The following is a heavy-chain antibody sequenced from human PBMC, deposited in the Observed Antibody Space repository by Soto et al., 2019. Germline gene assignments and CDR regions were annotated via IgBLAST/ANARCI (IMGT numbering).Heavy chain of an antibody. CDR2: IKSKTDGGTT. V-gene: IGHV3-15*01. Sequence: PGGSLRLSCAASGFTFSNAWMSWVRQAPGKGLEWVGRIKSKTDGGTTDYAAPVKGRFTISRDDSKTTLYLQMNSLKTEDTAVYYCTTGDYGDYLFLPFGEEMRPFGGLWGQGTLVTVSS. D-gene: IGHD4-17*01. CDR1: GFTFSNAW. J-gene: IGHJ4*02. CDR3: TTGDYGDYLFLPFGEEMRPFGGL.